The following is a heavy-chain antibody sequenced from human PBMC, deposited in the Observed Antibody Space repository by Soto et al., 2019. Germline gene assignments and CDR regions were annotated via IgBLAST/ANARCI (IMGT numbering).Heavy chain of an antibody. V-gene: IGHV3-33*06. CDR2: IWYDGSNK. CDR1: GFTFSSYG. J-gene: IGHJ3*02. D-gene: IGHD2-15*01. Sequence: PGGSLRLSCAASGFTFSSYGMHWVRQAPGKGLEWVAVIWYDGSNKYYADSVKGRFTISRDNSKNTLYLQMSSLRAEDTAVYYCAKDRYCSGGSCYPDAFDIWGQGTMVTVSS. CDR3: AKDRYCSGGSCYPDAFDI.